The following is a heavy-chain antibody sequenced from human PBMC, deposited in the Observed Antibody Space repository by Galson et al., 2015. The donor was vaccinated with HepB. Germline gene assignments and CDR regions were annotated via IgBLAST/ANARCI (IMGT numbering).Heavy chain of an antibody. CDR3: TRGNDYGDERADY. Sequence: SLRLSCAASGFTFSSYSMNWVRQAPGKGLEWVSSISSSSSYIYYADSVKGRFTISRDNAKNSLYLQMNSLRAEDTAVYYCTRGNDYGDERADYWGQGTLVTVSS. V-gene: IGHV3-21*01. CDR2: ISSSSSYI. CDR1: GFTFSSYS. D-gene: IGHD4-17*01. J-gene: IGHJ4*02.